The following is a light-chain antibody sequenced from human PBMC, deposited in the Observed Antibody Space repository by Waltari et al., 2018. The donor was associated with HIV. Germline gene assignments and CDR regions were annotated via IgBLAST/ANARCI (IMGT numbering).Light chain of an antibody. V-gene: IGLV1-40*01. Sequence: QSVLTQPPSVSGAPGQRVTISCTGSSSNIGAGYHVHWYQQLPGTAPNLLIYGNSNRPSGVPDRFSGSKSGTSASLAITGLQAEDEADYYCQSYDSSLGGSVFGGGTNLTVL. J-gene: IGLJ2*01. CDR2: GNS. CDR1: SSNIGAGYH. CDR3: QSYDSSLGGSV.